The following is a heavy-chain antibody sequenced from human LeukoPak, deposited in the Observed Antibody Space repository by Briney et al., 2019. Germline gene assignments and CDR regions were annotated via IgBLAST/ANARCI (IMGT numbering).Heavy chain of an antibody. Sequence: GESLRLSCAASGFTFSSYAMSWVRQAPGKGLEWVSAISSNGDTYYAGSVKGRFTISRDNSKNTLYLQVNSLSAEDTAVYYCAAYHVSHSESGYWGQGTMVTVSS. CDR3: AAYHVSHSESGY. CDR2: ISSNGDT. V-gene: IGHV3-23*01. CDR1: GFTFSSYA. J-gene: IGHJ4*02. D-gene: IGHD1-14*01.